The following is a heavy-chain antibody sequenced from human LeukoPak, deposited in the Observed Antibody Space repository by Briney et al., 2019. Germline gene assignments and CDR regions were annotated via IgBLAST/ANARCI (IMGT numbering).Heavy chain of an antibody. Sequence: ASVKVSCKASGYTFTSYGISWVRHAPEQGLEWMGWISAYNGNTNYAQKLQGRVTMTTDTSTSTAYMELRSLRSDGTAVYYCARDREYSSGWYLVYWGEGTQVTVSS. CDR1: GYTFTSYG. V-gene: IGHV1-18*04. D-gene: IGHD6-19*01. CDR2: ISAYNGNT. CDR3: ARDREYSSGWYLVY. J-gene: IGHJ4*02.